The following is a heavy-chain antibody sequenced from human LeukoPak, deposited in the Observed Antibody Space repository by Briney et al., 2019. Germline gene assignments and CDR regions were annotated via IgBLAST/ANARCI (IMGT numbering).Heavy chain of an antibody. CDR3: ARMAYDILTGYFQPSWFDP. J-gene: IGHJ5*02. Sequence: ASVKVSFKASGYTFTNYGISWVRQAPGQGLEWMGWISGYNGNTKNIQKFRGRVTMTTDTSTSTAYMELRSLRSDDTAVYYCARMAYDILTGYFQPSWFDPWGQGTLVTVSS. D-gene: IGHD3-9*01. CDR1: GYTFTNYG. CDR2: ISGYNGNT. V-gene: IGHV1-18*01.